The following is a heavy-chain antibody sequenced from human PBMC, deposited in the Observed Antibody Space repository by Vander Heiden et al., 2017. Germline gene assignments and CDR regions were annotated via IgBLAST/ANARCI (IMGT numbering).Heavy chain of an antibody. CDR2: ISGSGGST. D-gene: IGHD6-13*01. CDR1: GFPFSSYA. J-gene: IGHJ4*02. CDR3: AKDQGGIAAAGSLYLYENF. V-gene: IGHV3-23*01. Sequence: EVQLLESGGGLVQPGGSLRLSCAASGFPFSSYAMGWVRQAPVKGLEWVAAISGSGGSTYYADSVKGRFTISRDNSKNTLYLQMNSLRAEDTAVYYCAKDQGGIAAAGSLYLYENFWGQGTLVTVSS.